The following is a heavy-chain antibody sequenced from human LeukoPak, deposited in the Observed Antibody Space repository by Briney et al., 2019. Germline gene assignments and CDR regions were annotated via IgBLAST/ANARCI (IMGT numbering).Heavy chain of an antibody. Sequence: GGSLRLSCAASGFTFSSYEMNWVRQAPGKGLEWVSYMSSSGKSIYYADSVKGRFTISRDNAMNTLYLQMNNLRAEDTAVYYCASRTGVYWGQGTLVSVSS. CDR1: GFTFSSYE. D-gene: IGHD1-14*01. CDR2: MSSSGKSI. V-gene: IGHV3-48*03. J-gene: IGHJ4*02. CDR3: ASRTGVY.